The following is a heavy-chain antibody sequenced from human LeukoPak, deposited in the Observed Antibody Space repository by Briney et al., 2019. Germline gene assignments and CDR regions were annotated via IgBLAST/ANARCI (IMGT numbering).Heavy chain of an antibody. CDR1: SGSISNYY. CDR3: ARGGYYGSGNDFRFDP. V-gene: IGHV4-4*07. CDR2: IYTSGST. D-gene: IGHD3-10*01. J-gene: IGHJ5*02. Sequence: SETLSLTCTVSSGSISNYYWSWIRQPAGKGLEWIGRIYTSGSTTYNPSLKSRLTISIDTSKNQFSLKLSSVTAADTAVYYCARGGYYGSGNDFRFDPWGQGTLVTVSS.